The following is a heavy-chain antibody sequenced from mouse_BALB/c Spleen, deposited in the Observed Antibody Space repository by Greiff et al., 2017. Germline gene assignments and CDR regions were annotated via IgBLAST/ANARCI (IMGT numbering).Heavy chain of an antibody. V-gene: IGHV5-17*02. J-gene: IGHJ1*01. CDR1: GFTFSSFG. Sequence: EVMLVESGGGLVQPGGSRKLSCAASGFTFSSFGMHWVRQAPEKGLEWVAYISSGSSTIYYADTVKGRFTISRDNPKNTLFLQMTSLRSEDTAMYYCAREGYYWYFDVWGAGTTVTVSS. CDR3: AREGYYWYFDV. CDR2: ISSGSSTI.